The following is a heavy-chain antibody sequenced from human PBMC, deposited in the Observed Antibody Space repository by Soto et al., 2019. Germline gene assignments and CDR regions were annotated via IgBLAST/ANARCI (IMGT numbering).Heavy chain of an antibody. CDR3: ARDLGDYGDYYYYGMDV. Sequence: QVQLVESGGGVVQPGRSLRLSCAASGFTFSSYAMHWVRQAQGKGLGWVAVISYDGSNKYYADSVKGRFTISRDNSKNTLYLQMNSLRAEDTAVYYCARDLGDYGDYYYYGMDVWGQGTTVTVSS. V-gene: IGHV3-30-3*01. J-gene: IGHJ6*02. D-gene: IGHD4-17*01. CDR1: GFTFSSYA. CDR2: ISYDGSNK.